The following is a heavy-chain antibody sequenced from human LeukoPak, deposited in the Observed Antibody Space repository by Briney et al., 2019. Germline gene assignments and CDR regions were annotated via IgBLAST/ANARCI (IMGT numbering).Heavy chain of an antibody. V-gene: IGHV3-33*01. Sequence: PGGSLRLSCAASGFTFSSYGMHWVRQAPGKGLEWVAVIWYDGSNKYYADSVKGRFTISRDNSKNTLYLQMNSLRAEDTAVYYCARGQSGPKSAFDYWGQGTLVTVSS. CDR2: IWYDGSNK. D-gene: IGHD3-3*01. J-gene: IGHJ4*02. CDR1: GFTFSSYG. CDR3: ARGQSGPKSAFDY.